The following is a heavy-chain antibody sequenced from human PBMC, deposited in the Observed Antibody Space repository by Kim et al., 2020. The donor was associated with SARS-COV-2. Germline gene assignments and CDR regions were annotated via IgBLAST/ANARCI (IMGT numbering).Heavy chain of an antibody. V-gene: IGHV4-30-4*08. D-gene: IGHD3-9*01. CDR3: ARRPRNNFDWLPWNYYFDH. J-gene: IGHJ4*02. CDR1: GGSISSADGY. Sequence: SETLSLTCTVSGGSISSADGYWGWIRQPPGKGLEWIGCVYYSGSTDYNPSLKSRVTISIDTSKNQFSLELNSVTAADTAVYYCARRPRNNFDWLPWNYYFDHWGQGTLVTVSS. CDR2: VYYSGST.